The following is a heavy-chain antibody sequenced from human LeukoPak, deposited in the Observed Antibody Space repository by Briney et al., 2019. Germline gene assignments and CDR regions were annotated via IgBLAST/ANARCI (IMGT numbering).Heavy chain of an antibody. V-gene: IGHV4-4*07. CDR3: ARGVGYYYTKDKAFDY. J-gene: IGHJ4*02. CDR2: IYTSGST. D-gene: IGHD3-22*01. Sequence: SETLSLTCTVSGGSISSYYRSWIRQPAGKGLEWIGRIYTSGSTNYNPSLKSRVTISVDTSKNQFSLKLSSVTAADTAVYYCARGVGYYYTKDKAFDYWGQGTLVTVSS. CDR1: GGSISSYY.